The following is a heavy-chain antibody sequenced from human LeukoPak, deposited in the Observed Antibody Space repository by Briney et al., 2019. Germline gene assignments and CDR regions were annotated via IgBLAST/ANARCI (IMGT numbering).Heavy chain of an antibody. V-gene: IGHV3-30-3*01. J-gene: IGHJ6*02. CDR1: GFTFSSYA. Sequence: QPGGSLRLSCAASGFTFSSYAMHWVRQAPGKGLEWVAVIPHDGSNKYYADSVKGRFTISRDNSKNTLYLQMNSLRAEDTAVYYCAREIGYYYYGMDVWGQGTTVTVSS. CDR2: IPHDGSNK. CDR3: AREIGYYYYGMDV.